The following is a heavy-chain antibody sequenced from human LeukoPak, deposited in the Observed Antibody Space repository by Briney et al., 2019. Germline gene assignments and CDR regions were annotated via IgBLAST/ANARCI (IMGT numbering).Heavy chain of an antibody. V-gene: IGHV1-69*04. CDR1: GGTFSSYA. J-gene: IGHJ5*02. CDR2: IIPILGIA. CDR3: AREPYYDILTGDNWFDP. Sequence: GASVKVSCKASGGTFSSYAISWVRQAPGQGLEWMGRIIPILGIANYAQKFQGRVTITADKSTSTAYMELSSLRSEDTAVYYCAREPYYDILTGDNWFDPWGQGTLVTVSS. D-gene: IGHD3-9*01.